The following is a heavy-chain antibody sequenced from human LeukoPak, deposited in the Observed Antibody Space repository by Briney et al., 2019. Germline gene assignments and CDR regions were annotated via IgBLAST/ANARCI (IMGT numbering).Heavy chain of an antibody. V-gene: IGHV4-4*07. Sequence: SETLSLTCTVSGGSISSYYWSWIRQPAGKGLEWIGRIYTSGSTNYNPSLKSRVTMSVDTSKNQFSLKLSSVTAADTAVYYCARVYCSGGSCYSGYFDYWGQGTLVTVSS. D-gene: IGHD2-15*01. J-gene: IGHJ4*02. CDR3: ARVYCSGGSCYSGYFDY. CDR1: GGSISSYY. CDR2: IYTSGST.